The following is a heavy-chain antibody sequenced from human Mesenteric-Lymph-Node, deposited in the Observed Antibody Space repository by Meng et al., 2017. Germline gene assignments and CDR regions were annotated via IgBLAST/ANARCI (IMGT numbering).Heavy chain of an antibody. D-gene: IGHD3-3*01. CDR3: AREWSAFDI. Sequence: SETLSLTCTDSAGSISSYYWSWIRQPPGKGLEWIGYIYYTGSTSYNPSLKSRVTMSIGTSKNQFSLKLSSVTAADTAVYYCAREWSAFDIWGRGTMVTVSS. J-gene: IGHJ3*02. CDR2: IYYTGST. CDR1: AGSISSYY. V-gene: IGHV4-59*01.